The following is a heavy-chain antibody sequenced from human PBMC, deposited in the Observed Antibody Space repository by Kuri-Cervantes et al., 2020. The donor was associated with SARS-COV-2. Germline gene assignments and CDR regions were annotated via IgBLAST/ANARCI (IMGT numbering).Heavy chain of an antibody. CDR3: AIINWNRFDY. D-gene: IGHD1-1*01. V-gene: IGHV4-39*01. CDR2: IYYSGST. J-gene: IGHJ4*02. CDR1: GGSISSSGYY. Sequence: ESLKISCTVSGGSISSSGYYWGWIRQPPGKGLEWIGSIYYSGSTYYNPSPKSRVTISVDTSKNQFSLKLSSVTAADTTVYYCAIINWNRFDYWGQGTLVTVSS.